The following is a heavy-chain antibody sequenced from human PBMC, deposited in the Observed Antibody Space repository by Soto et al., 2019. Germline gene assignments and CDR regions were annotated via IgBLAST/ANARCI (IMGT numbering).Heavy chain of an antibody. V-gene: IGHV3-33*01. CDR2: IWYDGSNQ. Sequence: GGSLRLSCAPSGFTFSTYGMHWVRQAPGKGLEWVAVIWYDGSNQYYADSVKGRFTISRDNSKNTLYLQMNSLRAEDTAVYYCARDLGAFNYGSAYFDYWGQGTPVTVS. D-gene: IGHD3-10*01. J-gene: IGHJ4*02. CDR1: GFTFSTYG. CDR3: ARDLGAFNYGSAYFDY.